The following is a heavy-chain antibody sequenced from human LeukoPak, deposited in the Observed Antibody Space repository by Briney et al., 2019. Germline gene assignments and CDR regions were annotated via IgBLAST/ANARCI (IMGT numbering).Heavy chain of an antibody. CDR1: GGSVSDYY. J-gene: IGHJ4*02. CDR2: IYRTGST. D-gene: IGHD7-27*01. V-gene: IGHV4-59*02. Sequence: SETLSVTCTISGGSVSDYYWSWIRQSPGKGLEWIGYIYRTGSTSYSPSLKSRVTISADTSQNQFSLKLSSVTAADTAVYYCASRKLGNDYWGQGTLVTVSS. CDR3: ASRKLGNDY.